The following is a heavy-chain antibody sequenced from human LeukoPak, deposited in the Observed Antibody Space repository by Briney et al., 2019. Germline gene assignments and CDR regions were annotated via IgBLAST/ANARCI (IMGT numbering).Heavy chain of an antibody. CDR1: GFTFSNCA. J-gene: IGHJ4*02. CDR2: MSGSGDKT. D-gene: IGHD5-24*01. CDR3: AKEGRSLQTY. V-gene: IGHV3-23*01. Sequence: GGSLRLSCAASGFTFSNCAMSWVRQAPGEGLEWISAMSGSGDKTHYADSVKGRFTISRDNAKNSLYLQMNSLRVEDTAVYYCAKEGRSLQTYWGQGTLVTVSS.